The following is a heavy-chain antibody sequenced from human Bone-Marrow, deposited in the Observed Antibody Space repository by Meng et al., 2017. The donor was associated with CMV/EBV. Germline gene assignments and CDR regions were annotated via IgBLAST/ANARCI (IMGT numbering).Heavy chain of an antibody. V-gene: IGHV1-8*01. CDR3: ATGVADFEY. J-gene: IGHJ4*02. Sequence: QVQLVQSGAEVKKPGASGKVSCKASGYTFTSYDINSVRQAAGQGLEWMGWMNPNSGNTDYAQKFQGRVTMTRNISKSTAYMDLSSLRSEDTAVYYCATGVADFEYWGQGTRVTGYS. CDR1: GYTFTSYD. D-gene: IGHD6-19*01. CDR2: MNPNSGNT.